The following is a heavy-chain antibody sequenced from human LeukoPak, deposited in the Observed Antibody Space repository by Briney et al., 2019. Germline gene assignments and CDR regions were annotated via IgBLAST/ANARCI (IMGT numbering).Heavy chain of an antibody. D-gene: IGHD2-2*01. CDR3: ARDRGVYCSSTSCARYFQH. CDR2: INPNSGGT. J-gene: IGHJ1*01. Sequence: ASVKVSCKASGYTFTGYYMHWVRQAPGQGLQWMGWINPNSGGTYYAQKFQGRVTMTRDTSISTAYMELSRLRSDDTAVYYCARDRGVYCSSTSCARYFQHWGQGTLVTVSS. CDR1: GYTFTGYY. V-gene: IGHV1-2*02.